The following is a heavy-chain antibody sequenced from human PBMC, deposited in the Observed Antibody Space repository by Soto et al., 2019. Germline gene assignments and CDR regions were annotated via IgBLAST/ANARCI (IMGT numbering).Heavy chain of an antibody. CDR2: ISGSGGST. Sequence: RLPNAAAGLTIISYAMRRIRKTTGKGLEWVSAISGSGGSTYYADSVKGRFTISRDNSKNTLYLQMNSLRAEDTAVYYCAKPYYDFWSGYYAIWYYGMDVWGQGTTVTVSS. CDR3: AKPYYDFWSGYYAIWYYGMDV. V-gene: IGHV3-23*01. CDR1: GLTIISYA. D-gene: IGHD3-3*01. J-gene: IGHJ6*02.